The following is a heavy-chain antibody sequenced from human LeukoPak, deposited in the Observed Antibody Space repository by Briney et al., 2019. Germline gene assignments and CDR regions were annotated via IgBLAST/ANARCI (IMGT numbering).Heavy chain of an antibody. D-gene: IGHD6-19*01. CDR1: GGSIGSYY. V-gene: IGHV4-59*01. CDR2: IHYSGST. J-gene: IGHJ4*02. Sequence: SETLSLTCTVSGGSIGSYYWNWIRQAPGKGLEWIGYIHYSGSTNHNSSLKSRVTISVDTSKNQYSLKLNSVTAADTAVYYCARDGVAGGSDFWGQGTLVTVSS. CDR3: ARDGVAGGSDF.